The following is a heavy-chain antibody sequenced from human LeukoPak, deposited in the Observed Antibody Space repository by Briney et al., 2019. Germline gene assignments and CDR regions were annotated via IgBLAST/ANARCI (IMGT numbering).Heavy chain of an antibody. CDR2: IYYSGST. V-gene: IGHV4-59*01. CDR1: GGSISSYY. D-gene: IGHD6-6*01. J-gene: IGHJ4*02. CDR3: ARGAARPLFDY. Sequence: PSETLSLTCTVSGGSISSYYWSWIRQPPGKGLEWIGYIYYSGSTNYNPSLKGRVTISVDTSKNQFSLKLSSVTAADTAVYYCARGAARPLFDYWGQGTLVTVSS.